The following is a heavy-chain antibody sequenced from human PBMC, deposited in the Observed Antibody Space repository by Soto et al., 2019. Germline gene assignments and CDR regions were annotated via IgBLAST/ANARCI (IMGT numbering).Heavy chain of an antibody. CDR3: ARDSYTRY. J-gene: IGHJ4*02. D-gene: IGHD4-4*01. CDR1: GFIVSSNY. V-gene: IGHV3-66*01. Sequence: PGGSLRLSCAASGFIVSSNYMSWVRQAPGKGLEWVSIIYNDGSTYYADSVKGRFTISGDNSKNTVYLQILSLRAEDTAVYYCARDSYTRYWGQGTLVTVSS. CDR2: IYNDGST.